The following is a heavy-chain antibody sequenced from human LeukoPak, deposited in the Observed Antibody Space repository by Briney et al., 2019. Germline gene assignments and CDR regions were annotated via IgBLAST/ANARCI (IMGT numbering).Heavy chain of an antibody. V-gene: IGHV1-2*02. CDR1: GYTFTGYY. CDR3: ARSGSGYYLFFDY. J-gene: IGHJ4*02. CDR2: INPNSGGT. D-gene: IGHD3-22*01. Sequence: ASVKVSCKASGYTFTGYYMHWVRQAPGQGLGWMGWINPNSGGTNYAQKFQGRVTMTRDTFISTAYMELSRLRSDDTAVYYCARSGSGYYLFFDYWGQGTLVTVPS.